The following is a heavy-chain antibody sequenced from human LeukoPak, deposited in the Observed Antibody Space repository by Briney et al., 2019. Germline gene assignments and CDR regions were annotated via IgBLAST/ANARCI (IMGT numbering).Heavy chain of an antibody. CDR1: GFTISSNY. CDR3: ARDPVAGEPGKGKPKDY. CDR2: IYSGGST. J-gene: IGHJ4*02. V-gene: IGHV3-66*02. Sequence: GGSLRLSCAASGFTISSNYMSWVRQAPGKGLEWVSVIYSGGSTYYSDSVKGRFTISRDNSKNTMYLQMNSLRAEDTAVYYCARDPVAGEPGKGKPKDYWGQGTLVTVSS. D-gene: IGHD1-14*01.